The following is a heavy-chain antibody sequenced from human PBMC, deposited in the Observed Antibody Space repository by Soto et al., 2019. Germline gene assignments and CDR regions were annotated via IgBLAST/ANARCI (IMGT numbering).Heavy chain of an antibody. J-gene: IGHJ6*02. CDR3: ARVVALTTVTMSYYYGMDV. CDR1: GFTFSSYS. CDR2: ISSSSSTI. Sequence: EVQLVESGGGLVQPGGSLRLSCAASGFTFSSYSMNWVRQAPGKGLEWVSYISSSSSTIYYADSVKGRFTISRDNAKNSLYLQMNSLRDEDTAVYYCARVVALTTVTMSYYYGMDVWGQGTTVTVSS. V-gene: IGHV3-48*02. D-gene: IGHD4-4*01.